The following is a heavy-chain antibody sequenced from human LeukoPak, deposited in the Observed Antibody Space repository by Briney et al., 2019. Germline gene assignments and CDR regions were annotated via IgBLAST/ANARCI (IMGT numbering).Heavy chain of an antibody. CDR2: IFYSGST. J-gene: IGHJ4*02. D-gene: IGHD2/OR15-2a*01. CDR1: GGFIKSYY. CDR3: ARGLTTYFDY. V-gene: IGHV4-59*01. Sequence: ASEILSLTCTLCGGFIKSYYWSCLRQPPGKGLEWIGYIFYSGSTNYNPSLKSRVTMSVDTSKNQFSLKLSSVTAADTAVCYCARGLTTYFDYWGQGTLVTVSS.